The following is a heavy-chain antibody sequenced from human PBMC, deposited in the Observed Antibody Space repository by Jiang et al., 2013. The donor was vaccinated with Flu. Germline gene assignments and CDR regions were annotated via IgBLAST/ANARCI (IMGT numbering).Heavy chain of an antibody. CDR2: INPNSGGT. CDR3: ARGVASIFGVVSPFDY. CDR1: GYTFTGYY. V-gene: IGHV1-2*04. J-gene: IGHJ4*02. D-gene: IGHD3-3*01. Sequence: SGAEVKKPGASVKVSCKASGYTFTGYYMHWVRQAPGQGLEWMGWINPNSGGTNYAQKFQGWVTMTRDTSISTAYMELSRLRSDDTAVYYCARGVASIFGVVSPFDYWGQGTLVTVSS.